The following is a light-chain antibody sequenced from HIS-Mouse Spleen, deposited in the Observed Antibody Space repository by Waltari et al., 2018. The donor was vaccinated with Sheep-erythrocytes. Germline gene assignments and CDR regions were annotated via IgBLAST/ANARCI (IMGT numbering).Light chain of an antibody. V-gene: IGKV1-6*01. CDR2: AAS. Sequence: AIQMTQSPSSLSASVGDRVTITCRASQGIRDDLGWYQQKPGKAPKLLIYAASSLQSGVPSRFSGSESGTDFTLTISSLQPEDFATYYCLQDYNYPFTFGPGTKVDIK. CDR1: QGIRDD. J-gene: IGKJ3*01. CDR3: LQDYNYPFT.